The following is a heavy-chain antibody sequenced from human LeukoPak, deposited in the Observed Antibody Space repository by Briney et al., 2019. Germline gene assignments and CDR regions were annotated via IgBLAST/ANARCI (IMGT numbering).Heavy chain of an antibody. Sequence: ASVKVSCKASGYTFTSYDLNWVRQAPGQGLEWMGWMNPNSGNTGYAQKFQGRVTMTRNTSISTAYMELSSLRSEDTAVYYCARGSGSGIMGDYWGQGTLVTVSS. D-gene: IGHD3-10*01. CDR3: ARGSGSGIMGDY. V-gene: IGHV1-8*01. CDR2: MNPNSGNT. CDR1: GYTFTSYD. J-gene: IGHJ4*02.